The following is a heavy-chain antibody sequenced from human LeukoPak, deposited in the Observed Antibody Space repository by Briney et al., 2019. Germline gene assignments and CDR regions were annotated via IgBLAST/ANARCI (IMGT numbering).Heavy chain of an antibody. D-gene: IGHD3-22*01. CDR1: GFTFTSSA. Sequence: ASVKVSCKASGFTFTSSAMQWVRQARGQRLEWIGWIVVGSGNTNYAQKFQERVTITRDMSTSTAYMELSSLRSEDTAVYYCAAADSRTDGAFDIWGQGTMVTVSS. J-gene: IGHJ3*02. CDR3: AAADSRTDGAFDI. V-gene: IGHV1-58*02. CDR2: IVVGSGNT.